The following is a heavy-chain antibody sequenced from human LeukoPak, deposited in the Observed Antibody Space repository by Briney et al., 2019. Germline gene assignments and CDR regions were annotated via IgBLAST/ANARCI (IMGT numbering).Heavy chain of an antibody. CDR2: ISGSGGTT. CDR3: AKDRGGTYFVDY. CDR1: GFTFSSYA. J-gene: IGHJ4*02. V-gene: IGHV3-23*01. D-gene: IGHD1-26*01. Sequence: GGSLRLSCAASGFTFSSYAMSWVRQAPGKGLEWVSVISGSGGTTHYAESVKGRFTISRDNSKNTLYLQMNGLRAGDTAVYFCAKDRGGTYFVDYWGQGTLVTVSS.